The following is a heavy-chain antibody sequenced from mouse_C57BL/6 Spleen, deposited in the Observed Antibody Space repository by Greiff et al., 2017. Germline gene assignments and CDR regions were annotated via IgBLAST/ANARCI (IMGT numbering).Heavy chain of an antibody. CDR1: GYTFTDYE. CDR2: IDPETGGT. J-gene: IGHJ1*03. CDR3: TRVYGSSYWYFDV. D-gene: IGHD1-1*01. V-gene: IGHV1-15*01. Sequence: VKLVESGAELVRPGASVTLSCKASGYTFTDYEMHWVKQTPVHGLEWIGAIDPETGGTAYNQKFKGKAILTADKSSSTAYMELRSLTSEDSAVYYCTRVYGSSYWYFDVWGTGTTVTVSS.